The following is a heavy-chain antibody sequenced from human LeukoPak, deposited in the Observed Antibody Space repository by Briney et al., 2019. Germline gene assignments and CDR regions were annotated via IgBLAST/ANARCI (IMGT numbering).Heavy chain of an antibody. CDR3: AGYCSSTSCLWFSDY. J-gene: IGHJ4*02. D-gene: IGHD2-2*01. Sequence: PSQTLSLTCTVSGGSISSGSYYWSWIRQPAGKGLEWIGRIYTSGSTNYNPSLKSRVTISVDTSKNQFSLKLSSVTAADTAVYYCAGYCSSTSCLWFSDYWGQGTLVTVSS. CDR1: GGSISSGSYY. V-gene: IGHV4-61*02. CDR2: IYTSGST.